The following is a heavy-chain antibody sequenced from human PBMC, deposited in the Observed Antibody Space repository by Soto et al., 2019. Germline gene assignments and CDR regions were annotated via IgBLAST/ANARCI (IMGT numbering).Heavy chain of an antibody. D-gene: IGHD3-10*01. CDR3: VTGDHADY. Sequence: VGFLRLSCAASGITTSTYWMGWFRQAPGRGVEWVATIKQDGTERYYMDSLKGRFTISRDNAINSLYLQMSSLRAEDTAVYFCVTGDHADYWGHGTLVTVSS. V-gene: IGHV3-7*03. CDR2: IKQDGTER. CDR1: GITTSTYW. J-gene: IGHJ4*01.